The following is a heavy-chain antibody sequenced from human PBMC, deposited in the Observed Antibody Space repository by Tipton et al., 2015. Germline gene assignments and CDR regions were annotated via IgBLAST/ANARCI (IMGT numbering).Heavy chain of an antibody. D-gene: IGHD5-18*01. CDR1: GFTFSSYD. CDR3: AKEKGSFGYSSPFDN. CDR2: MRYAGSNE. V-gene: IGHV3-30*02. Sequence: GSLRLSCVVSGFTFSSYDMHWVRQAPGKGLEWVAFMRYAGSNEYYADSVKGRFTISRDNSQNTLYLQMNSLRAEDTAVYYCAKEKGSFGYSSPFDNWGQGTLATVSS. J-gene: IGHJ4*02.